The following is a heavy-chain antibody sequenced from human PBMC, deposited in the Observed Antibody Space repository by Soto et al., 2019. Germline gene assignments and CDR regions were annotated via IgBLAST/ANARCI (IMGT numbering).Heavy chain of an antibody. CDR2: INPNSGGT. CDR3: ARDRGSSSWYGAEYFQH. J-gene: IGHJ1*01. CDR1: GYTFTGYY. V-gene: IGHV1-2*02. Sequence: QVQLVQSGAEVKKPGASVKVSCKASGYTFTGYYMHWVRQAPGQGLEWMGWINPNSGGTNYAQKYHGRVTMTRDKSISTAYMELSRLRSDDTSVYYCARDRGSSSWYGAEYFQHWGQGTLVNVSA. D-gene: IGHD6-13*01.